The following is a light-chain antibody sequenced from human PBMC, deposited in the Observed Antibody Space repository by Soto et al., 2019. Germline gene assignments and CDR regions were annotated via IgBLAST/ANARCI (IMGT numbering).Light chain of an antibody. CDR3: CSYAGGTTLV. CDR2: EGS. CDR1: SSDVGSYNL. J-gene: IGLJ2*01. Sequence: QSALTQPASVSGSPGQSITISCTGTSSDVGSYNLVSWYQQHPGKAPKLMIYEGSERPSGVSIRFSGSKSGNTASLTISGLQAEDEADYFCCSYAGGTTLVFGGGTKLTVL. V-gene: IGLV2-23*01.